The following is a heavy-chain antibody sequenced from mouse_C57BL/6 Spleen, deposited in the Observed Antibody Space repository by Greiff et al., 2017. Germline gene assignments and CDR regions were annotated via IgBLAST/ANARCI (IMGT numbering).Heavy chain of an antibody. Sequence: VQLQQSGPGLVKPSQSLSLTCSVTGYSITSGYYWNWIRQFPGNKLEWMGYISYDGSNNYNPSLKNRISITRDTSKNQFFLKLNSVTTEDTATYYCARGDYEDYAMDYWGQGTSVTVSS. CDR1: GYSITSGYY. CDR3: ARGDYEDYAMDY. CDR2: ISYDGSN. V-gene: IGHV3-6*01. J-gene: IGHJ4*01. D-gene: IGHD1-1*01.